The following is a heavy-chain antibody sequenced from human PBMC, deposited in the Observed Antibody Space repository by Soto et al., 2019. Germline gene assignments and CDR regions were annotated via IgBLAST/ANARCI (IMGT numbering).Heavy chain of an antibody. Sequence: EVQLVESGGGLVQPGGSLRLSCAAFGFTVSSNYMSWVRQAPGKGLEWVSVVYSGGSTYYADSVKGRFTISRDNSKNTLYIHMNSLRAENTALYYCPTSYYWGQGTLVTVSS. CDR1: GFTVSSNY. J-gene: IGHJ4*02. V-gene: IGHV3-66*01. CDR3: PTSYY. CDR2: VYSGGST.